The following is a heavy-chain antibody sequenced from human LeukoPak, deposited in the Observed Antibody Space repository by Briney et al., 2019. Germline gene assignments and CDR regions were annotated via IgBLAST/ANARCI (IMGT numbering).Heavy chain of an antibody. CDR3: ARDDGDYWFDP. V-gene: IGHV3-30-3*01. Sequence: GGSLRLSCTASGFTLSSHAMHWVRQAPGKGLEWVAVISYDGSHKYYADSVKGRFTISRDNSKNTLYLQMNSLTAEDTAVYYCARDDGDYWFDPWGQGTLVTVSS. J-gene: IGHJ5*02. CDR2: ISYDGSHK. CDR1: GFTLSSHA. D-gene: IGHD4-17*01.